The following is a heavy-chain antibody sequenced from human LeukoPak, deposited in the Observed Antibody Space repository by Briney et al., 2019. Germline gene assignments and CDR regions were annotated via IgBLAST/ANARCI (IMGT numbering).Heavy chain of an antibody. J-gene: IGHJ6*03. CDR1: GFTFSSYS. D-gene: IGHD3-22*01. CDR2: ISSSSSYI. Sequence: GGSLRLSCAASGFTFSSYSINWVRQAPGKGLEWVSSISSSSSYIYYADSVKGRFTISRGNAKNSLYLQMNSLRAEDMALYYCAKGDSSGYPRHYMDVWGKGTTVTVSS. CDR3: AKGDSSGYPRHYMDV. V-gene: IGHV3-21*04.